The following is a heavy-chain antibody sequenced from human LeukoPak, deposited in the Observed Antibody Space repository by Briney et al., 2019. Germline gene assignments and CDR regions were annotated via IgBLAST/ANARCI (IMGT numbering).Heavy chain of an antibody. CDR1: GFSSGISFSNYV. Sequence: GGSLRLSCAASGFSSGISFSNYVMHWVRQAPGKGLELVALTSFDGSLTFYADSVQGRFTISRDNSKNTLFLQMTGLRADDSAVCYCARGRLLWAPPLFWGQGTRVVVS. J-gene: IGHJ4*02. CDR2: TSFDGSLT. CDR3: ARGRLLWAPPLF. V-gene: IGHV3-30-3*01. D-gene: IGHD3-10*01.